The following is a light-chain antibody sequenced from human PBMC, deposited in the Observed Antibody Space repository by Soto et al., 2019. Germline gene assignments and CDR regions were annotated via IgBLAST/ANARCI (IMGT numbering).Light chain of an antibody. CDR1: QSISSY. CDR3: QQSYSTLWT. CDR2: AAS. V-gene: IGKV1-39*01. J-gene: IGKJ1*01. Sequence: DIQMTHSPSSLSASVGDRVTITCRASQSISSYLNWYQQKPGKAPKLLIYAASSLQSGVPSRFSGSGSGTDFTLTISSMQPEDLANYYCQQSYSTLWTFGQGTKVDIK.